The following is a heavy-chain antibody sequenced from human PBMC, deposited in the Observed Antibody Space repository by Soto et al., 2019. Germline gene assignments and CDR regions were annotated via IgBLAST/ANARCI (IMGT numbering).Heavy chain of an antibody. Sequence: EVQLLESGGGLVQPGGSLRLSCAASGFTFSSYAMSWVRQAPGKGLEWVSAISGSGGSTYYADSVKGRFTISRDNSKNTLYLQMNSLRAEDTAVYYCAKVPLLWFGELGGAWFDPWGQGTLVTVSS. CDR1: GFTFSSYA. CDR3: AKVPLLWFGELGGAWFDP. J-gene: IGHJ5*02. V-gene: IGHV3-23*01. D-gene: IGHD3-10*01. CDR2: ISGSGGST.